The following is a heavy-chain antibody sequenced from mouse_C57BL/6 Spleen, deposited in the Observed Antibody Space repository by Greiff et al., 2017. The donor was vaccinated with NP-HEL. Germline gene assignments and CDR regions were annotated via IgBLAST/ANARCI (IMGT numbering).Heavy chain of an antibody. CDR2: IYPRSGNT. CDR3: ARSGIYDGIHYYAMDY. J-gene: IGHJ4*01. Sequence: VQLQQSGAELARPGASVKLSCKASGYTFTSYGISWVKQRTGQGLEWIGEIYPRSGNTYYNEKFKGKATLTADKSSSKAYMELRSLTSEDSAVYFCARSGIYDGIHYYAMDYWGQGTSVTVSS. V-gene: IGHV1-81*01. D-gene: IGHD2-1*01. CDR1: GYTFTSYG.